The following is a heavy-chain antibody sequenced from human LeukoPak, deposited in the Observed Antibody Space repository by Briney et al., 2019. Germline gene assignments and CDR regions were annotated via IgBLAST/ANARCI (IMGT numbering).Heavy chain of an antibody. J-gene: IGHJ5*02. Sequence: ASVKVSCKASGYTFTGYYMHWVRQAPGQGLEWMGWISAYNGNTNYAQKLQGRVTMTTDTSTSTAYMELRSLRSDDTAVYYCARDLRCSSTSCYPGRNWFDPWGQGTLVTVSS. CDR3: ARDLRCSSTSCYPGRNWFDP. CDR2: ISAYNGNT. D-gene: IGHD2-2*01. CDR1: GYTFTGYY. V-gene: IGHV1-18*04.